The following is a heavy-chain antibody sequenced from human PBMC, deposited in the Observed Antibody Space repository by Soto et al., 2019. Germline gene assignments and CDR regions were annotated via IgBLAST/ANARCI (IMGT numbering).Heavy chain of an antibody. D-gene: IGHD2-2*02. CDR1: GITFSSYS. Sequence: EVQLVESGGGWVQPGASLRLSCTASGITFSSYSMNWVRQAPGKGLECLTYISSSKTTYADSVKGRFTISRDNAKNSVYLQRNSLRDEDTAVYYWVGEQDVHTPMVHGNYWGRGTRVTVSS. CDR2: ISSSKTT. V-gene: IGHV3-48*02. J-gene: IGHJ4*02. CDR3: VGEQDVHTPMVHGNY.